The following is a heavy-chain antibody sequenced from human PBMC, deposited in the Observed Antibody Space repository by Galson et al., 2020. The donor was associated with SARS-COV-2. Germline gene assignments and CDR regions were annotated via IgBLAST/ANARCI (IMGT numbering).Heavy chain of an antibody. CDR2: ILYNGTTR. D-gene: IGHD2-2*01. V-gene: IGHV3-30*04. CDR1: GFTFSSSA. Sequence: GGSLRLSCAASGFTFSSSAMHWVRQAPGKGLEWVAIILYNGTTRYNSDSVKGRFTISRDISKNTLYLQMNSLRPEDTAVYYCARVTDDETSSWYDDWGQGALVTCSS. CDR3: ARVTDDETSSWYDD. J-gene: IGHJ5*02.